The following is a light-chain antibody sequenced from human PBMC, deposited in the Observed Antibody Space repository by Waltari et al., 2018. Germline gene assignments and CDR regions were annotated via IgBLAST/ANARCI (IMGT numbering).Light chain of an antibody. Sequence: QSGLTQPASVSGSPGQSITISCIGTSRDIGAHAYVPWYQHPPGKAPTLLLYDVRDRPSGGSHRFSGSKSGNAASLTISGLQAEDEATYYCSSPTTRSTQVFGSGTKVTV. CDR2: DVR. J-gene: IGLJ1*01. CDR1: SRDIGAHAY. V-gene: IGLV2-14*03. CDR3: SSPTTRSTQV.